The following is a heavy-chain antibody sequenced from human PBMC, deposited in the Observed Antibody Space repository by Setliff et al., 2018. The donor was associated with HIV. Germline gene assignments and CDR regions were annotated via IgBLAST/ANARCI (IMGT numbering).Heavy chain of an antibody. CDR2: IYISGST. D-gene: IGHD2-21*02. CDR3: ARRIAPGWWGGNSGDAFDL. V-gene: IGHV4-61*09. Sequence: SETLSLTCTVSGGSISSGSYYWSWIRQPAGKGLEWIGHIYISGSTYYNPSLKSRVTMSVDTSKNQFSLKLSSVTAADTAVYYCARRIAPGWWGGNSGDAFDLWGQGTMVTVSS. J-gene: IGHJ3*01. CDR1: GGSISSGSYY.